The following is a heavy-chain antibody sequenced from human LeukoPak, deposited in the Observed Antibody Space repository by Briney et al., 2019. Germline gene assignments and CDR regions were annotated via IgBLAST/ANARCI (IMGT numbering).Heavy chain of an antibody. D-gene: IGHD2-15*01. CDR3: TTRRQDGW. CDR1: GFTVSDAW. Sequence: GGSLRLSCVGSGFTVSDAWMSWVRQAPGKGLEWVGRIKSKSDGGTIDYAAPVKGRFTISRDDSRNTLHLQMNSLKTEDTAVYYCTTRRQDGWWGQGTLVTVS. CDR2: IKSKSDGGTI. V-gene: IGHV3-15*01. J-gene: IGHJ4*02.